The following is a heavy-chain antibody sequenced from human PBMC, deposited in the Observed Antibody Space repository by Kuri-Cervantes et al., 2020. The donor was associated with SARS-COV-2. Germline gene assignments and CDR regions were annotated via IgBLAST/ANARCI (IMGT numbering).Heavy chain of an antibody. CDR2: INWNGGST. Sequence: GESLKISCAASGFTFDDYGMSWVRQAPGEGLEWVSGINWNGGSTGYADSVKGRFTIYRDNAKNFLYLQMNSLRAEDTAFYYCARDNSGSYFSEGGGFDYWGQGTLVTVSS. CDR3: ARDNSGSYFSEGGGFDY. D-gene: IGHD1-26*01. V-gene: IGHV3-20*04. CDR1: GFTFDDYG. J-gene: IGHJ4*02.